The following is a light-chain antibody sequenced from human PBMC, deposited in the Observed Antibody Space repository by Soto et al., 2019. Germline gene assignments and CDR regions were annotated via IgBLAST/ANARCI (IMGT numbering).Light chain of an antibody. Sequence: DIQMTQSPSSLSASVGDRVTITCRASQNVGIYLNWYQQKPGKAPELLIYAASTLQRGVPSRFSGSGSGTDFTLTITSLQPEDFATYYCQQSYNTPLTFGGGTKVEIK. CDR1: QNVGIY. CDR3: QQSYNTPLT. J-gene: IGKJ4*01. CDR2: AAS. V-gene: IGKV1-39*01.